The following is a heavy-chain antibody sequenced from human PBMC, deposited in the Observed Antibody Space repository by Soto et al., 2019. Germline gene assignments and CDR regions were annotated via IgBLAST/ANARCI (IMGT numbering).Heavy chain of an antibody. D-gene: IGHD3-16*01. J-gene: IGHJ4*02. CDR1: GFSLSTSGVG. V-gene: IGHV2-5*02. CDR3: LHKGGGDRILDY. CDR2: IYWDDYK. Sequence: QITLKESGPALVKPTQTLTLTCTFSGFSLSTSGVGVGWIRQPPGEALEWLALIYWDDYKHFSPSLESRLTITKDTSKNQVVLTMTNMDPVDTATYYCLHKGGGDRILDYWGQGTLVTVSS.